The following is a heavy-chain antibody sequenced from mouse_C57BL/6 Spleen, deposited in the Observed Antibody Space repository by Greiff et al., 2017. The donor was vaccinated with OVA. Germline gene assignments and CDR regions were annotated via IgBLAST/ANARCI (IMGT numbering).Heavy chain of an antibody. CDR2: IDPSDSYT. J-gene: IGHJ2*01. Sequence: VQLQQPGAELVKPGASVKLSCKASGYTFTSYWMQWVKQRPGQGLEWIGEIDPSDSYTNYNQKFKGKATLTVDTSSSTAYMQLSSLTSEDSAVYYCARGGYGNYWDFDYWGQGTTLTVSS. V-gene: IGHV1-50*01. CDR1: GYTFTSYW. D-gene: IGHD2-1*01. CDR3: ARGGYGNYWDFDY.